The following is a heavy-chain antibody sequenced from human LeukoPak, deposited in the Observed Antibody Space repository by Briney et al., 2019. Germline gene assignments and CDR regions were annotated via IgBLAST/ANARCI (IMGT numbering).Heavy chain of an antibody. CDR2: IYYSGST. Sequence: SETLSLTCTVSGGSISSSSDYWGWIRQPPGKGLEWIGSIYYSGSTYYNPSLKSRFTISVDPSKNQSSLKLSSVTAADTAVYYCATEYYDSGLGSGYMDVWGKGTTVTVSS. J-gene: IGHJ6*03. CDR1: GGSISSSSDY. CDR3: ATEYYDSGLGSGYMDV. V-gene: IGHV4-39*07. D-gene: IGHD3-3*01.